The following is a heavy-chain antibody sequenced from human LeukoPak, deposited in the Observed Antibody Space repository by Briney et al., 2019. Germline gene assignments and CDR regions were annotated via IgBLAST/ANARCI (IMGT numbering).Heavy chain of an antibody. CDR2: IKQDGSEI. D-gene: IGHD1-26*01. CDR1: GFTFSGYW. J-gene: IGHJ4*02. CDR3: ARDKIVGPTTLDY. Sequence: PEGSLRLSCAASGFTFSGYWMSWVRQTPEKGLEWAANIKQDGSEIYYVDSVKGRFTISRDNAENSLYLQMNSLRADDTAVYYCARDKIVGPTTLDYWGQGTLVTVSS. V-gene: IGHV3-7*01.